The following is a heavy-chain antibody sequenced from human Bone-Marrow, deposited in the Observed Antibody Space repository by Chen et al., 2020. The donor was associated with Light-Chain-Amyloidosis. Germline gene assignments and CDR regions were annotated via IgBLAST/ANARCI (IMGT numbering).Heavy chain of an antibody. CDR1: GGSMTTHF. CDR2: FRYVGGP. V-gene: IGHV4-59*11. Sequence: QMQLRESGPGLVKPSETLSLTCDVSGGSMTTHFFYWMRQAPGKGREWIGYFRYVGGPRYGPSLASRMSISGDTSKNQFSLKINFVTAADTAVYYCARGDGLGTVDGIRYHGVDVWGPGITVTVSS. J-gene: IGHJ6*02. CDR3: ARGDGLGTVDGIRYHGVDV. D-gene: IGHD1-1*01.